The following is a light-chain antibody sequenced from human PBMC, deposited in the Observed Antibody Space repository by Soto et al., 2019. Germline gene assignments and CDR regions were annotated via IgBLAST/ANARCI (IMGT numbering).Light chain of an antibody. Sequence: DIVMTQSPLSLPVTPGEPASISCRSSKSLLHSNGYNYLVWYLQKPGQSPQLLVYLGYNRASGXPXRCXGSGSGTDFTLKISRVEAEDVGVYYCMQALQTPWTFGQGTKVEIK. CDR1: KSLLHSNGYNY. CDR3: MQALQTPWT. J-gene: IGKJ1*01. V-gene: IGKV2-28*01. CDR2: LGY.